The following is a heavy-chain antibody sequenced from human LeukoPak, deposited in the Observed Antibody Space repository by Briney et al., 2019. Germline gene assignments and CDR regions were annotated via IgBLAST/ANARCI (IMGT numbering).Heavy chain of an antibody. V-gene: IGHV3-23*01. CDR1: GFTFSSYA. CDR3: AKDATGYSSGGGYFDY. CDR2: ISTGGSST. J-gene: IGHJ4*02. Sequence: GGSLRLSCAASGFTFSSYAMSWVRQAPGKGLEWVSTISTGGSSTYYADSVKDRFTISRDNSENTLYLQVNSLRAEDTAMYYCAKDATGYSSGGGYFDYWGQGALVTVSS. D-gene: IGHD6-19*01.